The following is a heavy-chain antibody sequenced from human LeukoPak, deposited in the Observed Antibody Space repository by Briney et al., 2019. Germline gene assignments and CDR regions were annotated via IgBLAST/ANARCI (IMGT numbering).Heavy chain of an antibody. V-gene: IGHV4-39*01. D-gene: IGHD3-22*01. Sequence: SETLSLTCSVSGGSISSSDYYWGWIRQPPGKGLEWIGSIYYSGTTYYNPSLKSRVIISVDTSKNQFSLKLRSVTAADTAVYYCASNVYDSSRHYWFDPWGQGTLVTVSS. CDR2: IYYSGTT. J-gene: IGHJ5*02. CDR3: ASNVYDSSRHYWFDP. CDR1: GGSISSSDYY.